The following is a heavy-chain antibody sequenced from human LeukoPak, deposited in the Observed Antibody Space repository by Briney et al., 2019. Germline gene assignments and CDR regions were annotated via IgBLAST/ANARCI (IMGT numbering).Heavy chain of an antibody. V-gene: IGHV4-4*07. J-gene: IGHJ4*02. D-gene: IGHD6-19*01. CDR3: ARDTSSGWYYFDY. CDR1: GASISSYY. Sequence: SETLSLTCTVSGASISSYYWSWIRQPAGKGLEWIGRMYISGSTNYNPSLKSRVTMSVGTSKNQFSLKLSSVTAADTAVYYCARDTSSGWYYFDYWGQGTLVTVSS. CDR2: MYISGST.